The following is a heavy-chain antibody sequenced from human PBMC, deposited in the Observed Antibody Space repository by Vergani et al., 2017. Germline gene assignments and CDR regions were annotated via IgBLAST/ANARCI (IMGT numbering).Heavy chain of an antibody. J-gene: IGHJ4*02. V-gene: IGHV3-15*01. CDR1: GFTFSSAW. Sequence: EVQPVESGGGLVKPGGSLRLSCTTSGFTFSSAWMSWVRQAPGKGLEWVARIRPKTDGETTDYAAPVKGRFTISRDESKNTLYLQMNSLKTEDTAVYYCTPPPNWELRYYCDYWGQGTLFTVSS. CDR2: IRPKTDGETT. D-gene: IGHD3-9*01. CDR3: TPPPNWELRYYCDY.